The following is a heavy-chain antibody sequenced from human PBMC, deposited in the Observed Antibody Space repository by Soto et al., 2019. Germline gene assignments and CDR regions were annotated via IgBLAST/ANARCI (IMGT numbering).Heavy chain of an antibody. CDR3: ARQKYYYDSSGYGHAFDI. CDR1: GGSISSSSYY. D-gene: IGHD3-22*01. CDR2: IYYSGST. Sequence: PSETLSLTCTVSGGSISSSSYYWGWIRQPPGKGLEWIGSIYYSGSTYYNPSLKSRVTISVDTSKNQFSLKLSSVTAADTAVYYCARQKYYYDSSGYGHAFDIWGQGTMVTVSS. V-gene: IGHV4-39*01. J-gene: IGHJ3*02.